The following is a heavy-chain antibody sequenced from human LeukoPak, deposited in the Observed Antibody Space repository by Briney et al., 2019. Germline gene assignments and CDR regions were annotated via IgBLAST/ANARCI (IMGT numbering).Heavy chain of an antibody. J-gene: IGHJ4*02. V-gene: IGHV3-20*04. Sequence: PGGCLRLSCVASGFTFVDYGMNWVRQAPGKGVEWVSGIYWNGGSTGYADSVKGRFTISRDNAKNSLYLQMNSLRAEDTALYYCASVRDGSGSYLGSIDYWGQGTLVTVSS. CDR3: ASVRDGSGSYLGSIDY. D-gene: IGHD3-10*01. CDR1: GFTFVDYG. CDR2: IYWNGGST.